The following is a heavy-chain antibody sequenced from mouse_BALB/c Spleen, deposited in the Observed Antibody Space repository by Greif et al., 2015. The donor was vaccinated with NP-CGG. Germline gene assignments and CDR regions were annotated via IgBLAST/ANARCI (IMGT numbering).Heavy chain of an antibody. CDR2: INPSNGGT. CDR3: TRSEGFYWGCYV. Sequence: QLVESGAELVKPGASVKLSCKASGYTFTSYYMYWVKQRPGQGLEWIGEINPSNGGTNFNEKFKSKATLTVDQSSSTAYMRHSSVSSEESAVYYCTRSEGFYWGCYVWGAGTTLTVSS. CDR1: GYTFTSYY. V-gene: IGHV1S81*02. J-gene: IGHJ1*01.